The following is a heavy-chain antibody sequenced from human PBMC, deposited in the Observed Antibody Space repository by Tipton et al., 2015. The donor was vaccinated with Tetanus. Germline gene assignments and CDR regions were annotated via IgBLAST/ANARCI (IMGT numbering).Heavy chain of an antibody. CDR3: ARGLVVVDSTEGVGY. CDR1: GYTFTGYY. CDR2: INPSSGGT. D-gene: IGHD2-15*01. Sequence: QSGAEVKKPGASVKVSCKASGYTFTGYYMHWVRQAPGQGLEWMGWINPSSGGTNYAQKFQGRVTMTRDTSISTAYMELSRLRSDDPAVYYCARGLVVVDSTEGVGYWGQGTLVTVSS. V-gene: IGHV1-2*02. J-gene: IGHJ4*02.